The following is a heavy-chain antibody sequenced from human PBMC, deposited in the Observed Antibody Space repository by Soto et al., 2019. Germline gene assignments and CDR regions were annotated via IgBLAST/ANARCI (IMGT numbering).Heavy chain of an antibody. CDR3: ARDPGMATITYYYYYGMDV. CDR2: INPSGGST. Sequence: ASVKVSCTASGYTFTSYYMHWVRQAPGQGLEWMGIINPSGGSTSYAQKFQGRVTMTTDTSTSTAYMELRSLRSDDTAVYYCARDPGMATITYYYYYGMDVWGQGTTVTVSS. CDR1: GYTFTSYY. V-gene: IGHV1-46*01. J-gene: IGHJ6*02. D-gene: IGHD4-4*01.